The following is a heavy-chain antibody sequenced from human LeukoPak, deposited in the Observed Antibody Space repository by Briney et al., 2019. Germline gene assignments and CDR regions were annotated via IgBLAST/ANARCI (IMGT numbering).Heavy chain of an antibody. CDR3: ARLSETAAYYYTSGYYFLGY. Sequence: GASVKVSCKASGYTFGSYDINWVRKATGQGLEWMGWMNPGSGNTGYAQRFQGRATMTRDTSTNTAYMELSGLRSEDTAIYYCARLSETAAYYYTSGYYFLGYWGQGTLVTVDS. CDR2: MNPGSGNT. J-gene: IGHJ4*02. D-gene: IGHD3-22*01. CDR1: GYTFGSYD. V-gene: IGHV1-8*02.